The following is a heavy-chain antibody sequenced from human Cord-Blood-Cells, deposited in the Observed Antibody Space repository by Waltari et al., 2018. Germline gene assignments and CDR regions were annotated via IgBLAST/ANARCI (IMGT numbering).Heavy chain of an antibody. D-gene: IGHD6-13*01. CDR3: ARGAWYSSSWYYFDY. Sequence: QVQLQQWGAGLLKPSETLSLTCAVYGVSFSGYYWSWIRQPPGKGLEWIGEINHSGSTNYNPSLKSRVTISVDTSKNQFSLKLSSVTAADTAVYYCARGAWYSSSWYYFDYWGQGTLVTVSS. CDR2: INHSGST. V-gene: IGHV4-34*01. J-gene: IGHJ4*02. CDR1: GVSFSGYY.